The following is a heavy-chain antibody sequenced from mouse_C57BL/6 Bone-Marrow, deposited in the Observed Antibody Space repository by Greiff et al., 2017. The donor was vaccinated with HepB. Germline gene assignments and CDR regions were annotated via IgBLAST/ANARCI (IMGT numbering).Heavy chain of an antibody. Sequence: DVMLVESGGGLVKPGGSLKLSCAASGFTFSSYTMSWVRQTPEKRLEWVATISGGGGNTYYPDSVKGRFNISRDNAKNTLYLQMSSLRSEDTALYYCARHSYYYGSTPFAYWGQGTLVTVSA. CDR1: GFTFSSYT. V-gene: IGHV5-9*01. J-gene: IGHJ3*01. CDR2: ISGGGGNT. CDR3: ARHSYYYGSTPFAY. D-gene: IGHD1-1*01.